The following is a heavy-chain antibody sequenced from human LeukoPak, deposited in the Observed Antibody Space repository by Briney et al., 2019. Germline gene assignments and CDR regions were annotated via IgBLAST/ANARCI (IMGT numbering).Heavy chain of an antibody. Sequence: HGESLQISCKGSGFSFTSYWISWVRQMPGKGLEWMGRIDPSDSYTNYSPSFQGHVTISADKSISTAYLQWSSLKASDTAMYYCARVKDWWFDPWGQGTLVTVSS. CDR2: IDPSDSYT. V-gene: IGHV5-10-1*01. D-gene: IGHD3-9*01. CDR1: GFSFTSYW. J-gene: IGHJ5*02. CDR3: ARVKDWWFDP.